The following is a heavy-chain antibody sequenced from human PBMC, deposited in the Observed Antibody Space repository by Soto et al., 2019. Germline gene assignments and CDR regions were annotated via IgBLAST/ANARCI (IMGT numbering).Heavy chain of an antibody. CDR3: TRVGYLCSGGSCSSYFDY. CDR2: INYSGST. CDR1: GGSFSGYY. V-gene: IGHV4-34*01. Sequence: PSETLSLTCAVYGGSFSGYYWSWIRQPPGKGLEWIGEINYSGSTNYNPSLKSRDTISVDTSKNQYSLKLSSVTATDTAMNYYTRVGYLCSGGSCSSYFDYWGQGTLVTVSS. D-gene: IGHD2-15*01. J-gene: IGHJ4*02.